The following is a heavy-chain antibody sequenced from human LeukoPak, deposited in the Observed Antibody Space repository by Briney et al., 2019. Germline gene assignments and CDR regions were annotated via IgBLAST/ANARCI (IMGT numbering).Heavy chain of an antibody. CDR1: GFTFSSYA. J-gene: IGHJ6*02. CDR3: ARDMGGGYDPPDYYYYYGMDV. CDR2: ISSSSSTI. Sequence: PGGSLRLSCAASGFTFSSYAMNWVRQAPGKGLEWVSYISSSSSTIYYADSVKGRFTISRDNAKNSLYLQMNSLRAEDTAVYYCARDMGGGYDPPDYYYYYGMDVWGQGTTVTVSS. V-gene: IGHV3-48*01. D-gene: IGHD5-12*01.